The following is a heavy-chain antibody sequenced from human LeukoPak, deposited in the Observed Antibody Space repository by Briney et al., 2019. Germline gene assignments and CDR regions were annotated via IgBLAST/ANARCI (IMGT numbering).Heavy chain of an antibody. CDR1: GGSTSSYY. CDR2: IYYSGST. J-gene: IGHJ6*02. D-gene: IGHD5-18*01. Sequence: SETLSLTCTVSGGSTSSYYWSWIRQPPGKGLEWIGYIYYSGSTNYNPSLKSRVTISVDTSKNQFSLKLSSVTAADTAVYYCARLPGYSYGYYYYYGMDVWGQGTTVTVSS. CDR3: ARLPGYSYGYYYYYGMDV. V-gene: IGHV4-59*08.